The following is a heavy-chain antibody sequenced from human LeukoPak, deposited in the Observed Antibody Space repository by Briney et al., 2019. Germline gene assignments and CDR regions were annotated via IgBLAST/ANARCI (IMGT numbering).Heavy chain of an antibody. CDR1: GGSISSYY. Sequence: PSETLSLTCTVSGGSISSYYWSWIRQPPGKGLEWIGYIYYSGSTNYNPSLKSRVTISVDTSKNQFSLKLSSVTAADTAVYYCARARIQLWSYYFDYSGQGTLVTVSS. CDR2: IYYSGST. D-gene: IGHD5-18*01. CDR3: ARARIQLWSYYFDY. V-gene: IGHV4-59*01. J-gene: IGHJ4*02.